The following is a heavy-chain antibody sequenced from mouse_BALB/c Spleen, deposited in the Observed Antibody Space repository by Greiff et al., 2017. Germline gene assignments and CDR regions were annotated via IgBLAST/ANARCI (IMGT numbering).Heavy chain of an antibody. D-gene: IGHD4-1*01. CDR1: GFTFSSFG. Sequence: EVMLVESGGGLVQPGGSRKLSCAASGFTFSSFGMHWVRQAPEKGLEWVAYISSGSSTIYYADTVKGRFTISRDNPKNTLFLQMTSLRSEDTAMYYCARSGAGTAWFAYWGQGTLVTVSA. CDR2: ISSGSSTI. J-gene: IGHJ3*01. V-gene: IGHV5-17*02. CDR3: ARSGAGTAWFAY.